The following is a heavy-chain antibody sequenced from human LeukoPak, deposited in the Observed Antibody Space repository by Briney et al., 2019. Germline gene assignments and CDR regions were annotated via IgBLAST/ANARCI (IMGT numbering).Heavy chain of an antibody. CDR3: ARGVSGSYQD. CDR1: GFTFSRYS. J-gene: IGHJ4*02. Sequence: SGGSLRLSCAASGFTFSRYSMNWVRQAPGKGLEWVSSISSSSSYIYYADSVKGRFTISRDNAKNSLYLQMNSLRAEDTAVYYCARGVSGSYQDWGQGTLVTVSS. CDR2: ISSSSSYI. D-gene: IGHD1-26*01. V-gene: IGHV3-21*01.